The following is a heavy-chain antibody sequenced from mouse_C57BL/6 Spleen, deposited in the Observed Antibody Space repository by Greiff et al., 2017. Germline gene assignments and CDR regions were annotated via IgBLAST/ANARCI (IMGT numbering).Heavy chain of an antibody. CDR1: GYTFTSYW. CDR3: ARIGLRDYFDD. CDR2: IDPSDSYT. V-gene: IGHV1-69*01. D-gene: IGHD3-3*01. Sequence: QVQLQQPGAELVMPGASVKLSCKASGYTFTSYWMHWVKQRPGQGLEWIGEIDPSDSYTNYNQKFKGKSTLTVDKSSSTAYMQLSSLTSEDSAVYYCARIGLRDYFDDWGQGTTLTVSS. J-gene: IGHJ2*01.